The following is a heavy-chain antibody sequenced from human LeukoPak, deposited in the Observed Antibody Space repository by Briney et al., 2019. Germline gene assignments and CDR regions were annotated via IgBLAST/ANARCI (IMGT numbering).Heavy chain of an antibody. CDR2: ISSSGSTI. V-gene: IGHV3-48*03. J-gene: IGHJ6*02. Sequence: GGSLRLSCAASGFTFSSYEMNWVRQAPGKGLEWVSYISSSGSTIYYADSVKGRFTISRDNAKNSLYLQMNSLRAEDTAVYYCASVAIRGPHYYYGMDVWGQGTTVTVSS. CDR3: ASVAIRGPHYYYGMDV. D-gene: IGHD5-12*01. CDR1: GFTFSSYE.